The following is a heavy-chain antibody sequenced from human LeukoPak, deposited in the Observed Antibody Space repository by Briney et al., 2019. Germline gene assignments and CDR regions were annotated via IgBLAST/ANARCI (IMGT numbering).Heavy chain of an antibody. CDR2: INHSGST. Sequence: PSETLSLTCAVYGGSFSGCYWSWIRQPPGKGLEWIGEINHSGSTNYNPSLKSRVTISVDTSKNQFSLKLSSVTAADTAVYYCARGQPSSWSLPPSYYYYGMDVWGQGTTVTVSS. CDR1: GGSFSGCY. V-gene: IGHV4-34*01. D-gene: IGHD6-13*01. CDR3: ARGQPSSWSLPPSYYYYGMDV. J-gene: IGHJ6*02.